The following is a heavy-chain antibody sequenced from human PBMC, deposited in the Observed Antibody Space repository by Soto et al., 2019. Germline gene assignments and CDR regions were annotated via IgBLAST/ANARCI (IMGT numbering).Heavy chain of an antibody. J-gene: IGHJ5*02. Sequence: SETLSLTCTVSGGSISSYYWSWIRQPAGKGLEWIGRIYTRGSTNYNPSLKSRVTMSVDTSKNQFSLKLSSVTAADTAVYYCARGSYSNYLNWFDTWGQGTLVTVSS. CDR3: ARGSYSNYLNWFDT. CDR2: IYTRGST. V-gene: IGHV4-4*07. D-gene: IGHD4-4*01. CDR1: GGSISSYY.